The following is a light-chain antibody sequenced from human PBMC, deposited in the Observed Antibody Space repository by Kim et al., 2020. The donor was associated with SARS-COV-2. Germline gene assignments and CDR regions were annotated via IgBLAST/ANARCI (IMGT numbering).Light chain of an antibody. V-gene: IGLV2-14*03. CDR2: DVT. Sequence: QSALTQPASVSGSPGQSITLSCTGTSSDVGGFNHVSWYQQHPGKAPKLMIYDVTRRPSGVSNRFSASKSGSTASLTISGLQAEDEADYYCSSYRSENTLVFGGGTQLTVL. CDR1: SSDVGGFNH. CDR3: SSYRSENTLV. J-gene: IGLJ2*01.